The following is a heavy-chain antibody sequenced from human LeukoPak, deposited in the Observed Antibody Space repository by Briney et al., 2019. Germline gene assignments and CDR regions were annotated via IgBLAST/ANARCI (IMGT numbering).Heavy chain of an antibody. J-gene: IGHJ4*02. Sequence: ASVKVSCKASGYTFTSYYMHWVRQAPGQGLEWMGIINPSGGSTSYAQKFQGRVTMTRDTSISTAYMELSRLRSDDTAVYYCARESHDSSGYYYVFDYWGQGTLVTVSS. V-gene: IGHV1-46*01. CDR1: GYTFTSYY. CDR3: ARESHDSSGYYYVFDY. CDR2: INPSGGST. D-gene: IGHD3-22*01.